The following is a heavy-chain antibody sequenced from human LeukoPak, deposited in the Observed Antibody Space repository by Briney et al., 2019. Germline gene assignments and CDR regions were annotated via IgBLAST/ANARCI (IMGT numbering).Heavy chain of an antibody. CDR2: LYSDGNT. Sequence: PGGSLRLSCAASGFTVITNDVTWVRQAPGKGLEWVSGLYSDGNTKYADSVQGRFTISRDNSKNTLYLEMNSLSPDDTAVYYCARGVEPLAANTLAYWGQGTLVTVSS. CDR1: GFTVITND. CDR3: ARGVEPLAANTLAY. D-gene: IGHD1-14*01. V-gene: IGHV3-53*01. J-gene: IGHJ4*02.